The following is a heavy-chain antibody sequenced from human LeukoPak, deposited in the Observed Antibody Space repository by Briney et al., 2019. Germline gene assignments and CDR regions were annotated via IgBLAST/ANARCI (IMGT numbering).Heavy chain of an antibody. V-gene: IGHV1-2*02. CDR2: INPKSGGT. Sequence: ASVKVSCKASGYTFTGYYIHWVRQAPGQGLEWVGCINPKSGGTKYAQKFQGRVTMTRNTSISTAYMDLRSLTSDDTAVYYCARDQGDYYFDYWDQGILVTVSS. CDR1: GYTFTGYY. D-gene: IGHD3-16*01. J-gene: IGHJ4*02. CDR3: ARDQGDYYFDY.